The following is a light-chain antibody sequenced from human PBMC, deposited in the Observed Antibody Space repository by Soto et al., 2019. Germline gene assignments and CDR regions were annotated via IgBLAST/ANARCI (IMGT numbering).Light chain of an antibody. CDR2: DTS. J-gene: IGKJ1*01. V-gene: IGKV3D-20*02. Sequence: EIVLTQSPGTLSLSPGERATLSCRASQSVSSSYLAWYQQNPGQAPRLLIYDTSTRATGVPARFSGSRSGTDFTLTISSLEPEDFAVYYCQQRSNWPWTFGQGTKVDIK. CDR1: QSVSSSY. CDR3: QQRSNWPWT.